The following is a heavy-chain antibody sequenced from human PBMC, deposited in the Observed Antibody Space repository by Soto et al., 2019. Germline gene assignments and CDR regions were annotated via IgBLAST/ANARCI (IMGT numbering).Heavy chain of an antibody. D-gene: IGHD3-3*02. V-gene: IGHV4-61*08. Sequence: PSETLSLTCTVSGGSFTSGGYYWSWIRQRPGKGLEWIGYISYSGDTNYNPSLKSRVTVSVDTSRNQFSLNLRSVTAADTAVYYCARLPSRHLVDYWGQGTLVTVSS. J-gene: IGHJ4*02. CDR1: GGSFTSGGYY. CDR2: ISYSGDT. CDR3: ARLPSRHLVDY.